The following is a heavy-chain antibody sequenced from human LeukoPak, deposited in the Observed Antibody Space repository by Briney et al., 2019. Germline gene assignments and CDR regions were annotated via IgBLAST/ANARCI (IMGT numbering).Heavy chain of an antibody. J-gene: IGHJ1*01. Sequence: GGSLRLSCAASGFTVSSNYMSWVRQAPGKGLEWVSVIYSGGSTYYADSVKGRFTISRDNSKNTLYLQMNSLRAEDTAVYYCARAPDRSSWYWGYFQYWGQGTLVSVSS. CDR1: GFTVSSNY. V-gene: IGHV3-66*01. CDR3: ARAPDRSSWYWGYFQY. CDR2: IYSGGST. D-gene: IGHD6-13*01.